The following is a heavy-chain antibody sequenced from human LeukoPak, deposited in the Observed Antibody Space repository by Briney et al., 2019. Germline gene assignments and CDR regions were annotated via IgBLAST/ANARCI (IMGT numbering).Heavy chain of an antibody. D-gene: IGHD5-18*01. V-gene: IGHV1-69*05. Sequence: SVKASCKASGYTFTGYYMHWVRQAPGQGLEWMGRIIPIFGTVNYAQKFQGRVTMTTDESTSTAYMELSSLRSEDTAVYYCARVSTEVDTAMAVFDYWGQGTLVTVSS. CDR2: IIPIFGTV. J-gene: IGHJ4*02. CDR1: GYTFTGYY. CDR3: ARVSTEVDTAMAVFDY.